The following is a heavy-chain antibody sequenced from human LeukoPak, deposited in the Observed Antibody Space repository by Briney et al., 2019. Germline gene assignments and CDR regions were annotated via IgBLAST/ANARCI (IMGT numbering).Heavy chain of an antibody. Sequence: GPLRLSCEAPGYTFSSYAMNWVRQAPGKGLQWVSAITGSGGSTFYADSLNGRFTISRDNSKNTLYLQMDSLRAEDTAVYYCAKGRAAVVDTYDCWGQGTLVIVSS. D-gene: IGHD6-19*01. CDR3: AKGRAAVVDTYDC. V-gene: IGHV3-23*01. CDR2: ITGSGGST. CDR1: GYTFSSYA. J-gene: IGHJ4*02.